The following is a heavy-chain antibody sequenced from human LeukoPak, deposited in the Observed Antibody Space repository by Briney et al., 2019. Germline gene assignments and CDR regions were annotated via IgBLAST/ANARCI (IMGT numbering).Heavy chain of an antibody. CDR2: IRYDGSNK. J-gene: IGHJ4*02. CDR1: GFTFSSYG. D-gene: IGHD3-22*01. V-gene: IGHV3-30*02. CDR3: ANTLENPRSSSRSGYYYVFDY. Sequence: GGSLRLSCAASGFTFSSYGMHWVRQAPGKGLEWVAFIRYDGSNKYYADSVKGRFTISRDNSKNTLYLQMNSLRAEDTAVYYCANTLENPRSSSRSGYYYVFDYWGQGTLVIVSS.